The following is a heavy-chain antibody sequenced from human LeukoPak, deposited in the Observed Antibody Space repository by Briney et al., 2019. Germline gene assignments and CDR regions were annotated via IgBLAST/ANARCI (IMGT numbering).Heavy chain of an antibody. Sequence: SSETLSLTCTVSGGPISSGGYYWSWIRQHPGKGLEWIGYIYYSGSTYYNPSLKSRVTISVDTSKTQFSLKLSSVTAADTAVYYCARLKGFNYFDYWGQGTLVTVSS. CDR2: IYYSGST. V-gene: IGHV4-31*03. J-gene: IGHJ4*02. CDR1: GGPISSGGYY. CDR3: ARLKGFNYFDY. D-gene: IGHD2-15*01.